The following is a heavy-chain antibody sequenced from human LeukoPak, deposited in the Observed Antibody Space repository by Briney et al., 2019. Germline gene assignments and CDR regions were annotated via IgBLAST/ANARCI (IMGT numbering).Heavy chain of an antibody. CDR2: IYYSGST. Sequence: PSETLSLTCTVSGGSISSSSYYWGWIRQPPGKGLEWIGSIYYSGSTYYNPSLKSRVTISVDTSKNQFSLKLSSVTAADTAVYYCARGVRLYYYDILTGYSRYGRVWFDPWGQGTLVTVSS. CDR1: GGSISSSSYY. V-gene: IGHV4-39*07. CDR3: ARGVRLYYYDILTGYSRYGRVWFDP. D-gene: IGHD3-9*01. J-gene: IGHJ5*02.